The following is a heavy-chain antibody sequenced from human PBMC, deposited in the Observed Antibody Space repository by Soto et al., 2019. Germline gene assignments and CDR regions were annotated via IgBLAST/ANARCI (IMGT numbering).Heavy chain of an antibody. J-gene: IGHJ4*02. D-gene: IGHD2-15*01. V-gene: IGHV1-18*01. Sequence: QVQMVQSGGEVKKPGASVKVSCKTSGYTFGTYGISWVRQAPGQGLEWMGWINTYNGNTNYAQNFQGRLTMTTDTSTSTAYMELRSLTSDDTAVYYCARDFVAETPFGYWGQATLVTVSS. CDR3: ARDFVAETPFGY. CDR2: INTYNGNT. CDR1: GYTFGTYG.